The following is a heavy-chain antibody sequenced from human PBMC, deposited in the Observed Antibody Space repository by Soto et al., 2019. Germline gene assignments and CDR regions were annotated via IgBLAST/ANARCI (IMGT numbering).Heavy chain of an antibody. CDR3: ARVTTQTVGAPGY. J-gene: IGHJ4*02. CDR1: GGSMSSYY. D-gene: IGHD1-1*01. Sequence: SETLSLTCAVSGGSMSSYYWSWIRQPPGKGLEWIGTIYYSGTTYYNSSLKSRVTISVDTSKSQFSLNLRSVTAADTAVYYCARVTTQTVGAPGYWGQGTLVTVSS. V-gene: IGHV4-39*01. CDR2: IYYSGTT.